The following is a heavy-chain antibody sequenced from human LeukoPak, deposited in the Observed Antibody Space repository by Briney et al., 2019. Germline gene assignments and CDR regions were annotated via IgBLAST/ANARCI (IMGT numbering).Heavy chain of an antibody. V-gene: IGHV4-4*07. CDR3: ARDGGSVWGGLGFAY. CDR1: GGSIIIYY. J-gene: IGHJ4*02. CDR2: IYKSGST. D-gene: IGHD6-19*01. Sequence: SETLSHTCIVSGGSIIIYYGSCILEPVGEGREGRGRIYKSGSTNYNLSLKCRVTMSVDTSKTQFSLKLSSVTAADTAVYYCARDGGSVWGGLGFAYWGQGTLVTASS.